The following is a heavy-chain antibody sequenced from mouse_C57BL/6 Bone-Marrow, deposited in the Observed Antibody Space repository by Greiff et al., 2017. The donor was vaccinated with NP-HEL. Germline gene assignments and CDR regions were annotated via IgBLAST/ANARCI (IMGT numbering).Heavy chain of an antibody. Sequence: EVQLVESGGGLVKPGGSLKLSCAASGFTFSDYGMHWVRQGPEKGLEWVAYISSGSSTIYYADTVKGRFTISRDNAKNTLFLQMSSLRSEDTAMYYCARNYGSSPYAMDYWGQGTSVTVSS. D-gene: IGHD1-1*01. J-gene: IGHJ4*01. CDR1: GFTFSDYG. CDR2: ISSGSSTI. CDR3: ARNYGSSPYAMDY. V-gene: IGHV5-17*01.